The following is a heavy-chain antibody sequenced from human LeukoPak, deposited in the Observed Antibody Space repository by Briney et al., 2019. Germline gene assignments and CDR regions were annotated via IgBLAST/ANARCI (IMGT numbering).Heavy chain of an antibody. D-gene: IGHD6-6*01. V-gene: IGHV1-2*02. CDR2: INPNSGGT. CDR3: ARESSSPYRLPYFDY. J-gene: IGHJ4*02. CDR1: GYTFTGYY. Sequence: ASVKVSCKASGYTFTGYYMHWVRQAPGQGLEWMGWINPNSGGTNYAQKFQGRVTMTRDTSISTAYMELSRLRSDDTAVYYCARESSSPYRLPYFDYWGQGTLVTVSS.